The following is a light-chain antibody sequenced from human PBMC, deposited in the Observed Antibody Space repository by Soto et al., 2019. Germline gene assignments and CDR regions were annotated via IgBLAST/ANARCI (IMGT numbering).Light chain of an antibody. CDR2: LGS. Sequence: DIVMNQSPLSLPVTPGEPASISCRSSQSLLHSNGYNYLDWYLQKPGQSPQLLIYLGSNRASGGPDRVSGSGSGTDFTLKISRVEAEDVGVYYCMQALQTPTFGQGTKLEIK. V-gene: IGKV2-28*01. J-gene: IGKJ2*01. CDR1: QSLLHSNGYNY. CDR3: MQALQTPT.